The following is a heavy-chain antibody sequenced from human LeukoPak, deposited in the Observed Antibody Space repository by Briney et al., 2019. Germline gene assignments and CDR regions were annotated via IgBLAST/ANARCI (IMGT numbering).Heavy chain of an antibody. J-gene: IGHJ4*02. Sequence: ASVKVSCKVSGYTLTELSMHWVRQAPGKGLEWMGGFDPEDGETIYAQKFQGRVTMTEDTSTDTAYMELSSLRSEDTAVYYCATAGLLGWYSSGWSNFDYWGQGTLVTVSP. V-gene: IGHV1-24*01. CDR1: GYTLTELS. CDR2: FDPEDGET. CDR3: ATAGLLGWYSSGWSNFDY. D-gene: IGHD6-19*01.